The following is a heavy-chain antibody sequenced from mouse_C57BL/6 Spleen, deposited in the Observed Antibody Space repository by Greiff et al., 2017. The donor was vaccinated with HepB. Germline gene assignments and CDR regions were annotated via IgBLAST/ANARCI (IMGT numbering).Heavy chain of an antibody. Sequence: VHLVESGAELVKPGASVKMSCKASGYTFTSYWITWVKQRPGQGLEWIGDIYPGSGSTNYNEKFKSKATLTVDTSSSTAYMQLSSLTSEDSAVYYCARKGDYWGQGTTLTVSS. V-gene: IGHV1-55*01. J-gene: IGHJ2*01. CDR3: ARKGDY. CDR2: IYPGSGST. CDR1: GYTFTSYW.